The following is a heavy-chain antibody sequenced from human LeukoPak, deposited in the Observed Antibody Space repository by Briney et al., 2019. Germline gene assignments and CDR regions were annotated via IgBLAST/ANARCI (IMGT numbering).Heavy chain of an antibody. J-gene: IGHJ4*02. CDR1: GFTFSTYG. CDR2: ISSGSSTI. Sequence: PGGSLRLSCAASGFTFSTYGMNWVRQAPGRGLEWVSYISSGSSTIYYADSVKGRFTISRDNAKNSLYLQMNSLRDEDTAVYYCVRAYGSFDYWGQGTLVTVSS. D-gene: IGHD1-1*01. CDR3: VRAYGSFDY. V-gene: IGHV3-48*02.